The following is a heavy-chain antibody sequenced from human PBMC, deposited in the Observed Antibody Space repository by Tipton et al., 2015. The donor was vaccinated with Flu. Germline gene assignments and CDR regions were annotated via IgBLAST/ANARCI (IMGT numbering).Heavy chain of an antibody. CDR2: IYPSGTT. V-gene: IGHV4-39*01. CDR1: Y. Sequence: YWTWIRQPPGKRLELIGSIYPSGTTYYNPSLKSRVTISVDTSKSQFSLELRSVTAADTAVYYCARLSYYDVDLKNFYFDYWGQGALVTVSS. CDR3: ARLSYYDVDLKNFYFDY. J-gene: IGHJ4*02. D-gene: IGHD3-10*02.